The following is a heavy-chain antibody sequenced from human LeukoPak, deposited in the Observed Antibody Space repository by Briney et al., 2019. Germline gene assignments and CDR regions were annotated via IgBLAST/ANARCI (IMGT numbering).Heavy chain of an antibody. CDR2: MSAGGSST. CDR1: GFTFSSYA. J-gene: IGHJ4*02. Sequence: SGGSLRLSCAASGFTFSSYAMHWVRQAPGKGLEWVSAMSAGGSSTWYADSVKGRLTISRDNSKNTLFLQMNSLRAEDTAVYYCAKDLYDSSGSRYDYWGQGTLVTVSS. V-gene: IGHV3-23*01. CDR3: AKDLYDSSGSRYDY. D-gene: IGHD3-22*01.